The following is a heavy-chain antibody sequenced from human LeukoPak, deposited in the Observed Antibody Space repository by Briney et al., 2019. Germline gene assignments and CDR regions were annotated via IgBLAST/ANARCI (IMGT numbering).Heavy chain of an antibody. CDR3: ARVEAVAAAFDY. V-gene: IGHV1-69*06. Sequence: ASVKVSCKASGGTFSSYAISWVRQAPGQGLEWMGGIIPIFGTANYAQKFQGRVTITADKSTSTAYMELSSLRSEDTAVYYCARVEAVAAAFDYWGQGTLVTVSP. J-gene: IGHJ4*02. CDR1: GGTFSSYA. D-gene: IGHD6-19*01. CDR2: IIPIFGTA.